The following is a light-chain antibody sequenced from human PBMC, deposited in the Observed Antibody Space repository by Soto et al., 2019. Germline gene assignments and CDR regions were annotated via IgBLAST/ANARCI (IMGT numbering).Light chain of an antibody. CDR1: QSVNNI. CDR2: DAS. V-gene: IGKV3-11*01. Sequence: ETVMTQSPATLSASPGERAPLSCGASQSVNNIFAWYQQKPGQAPRLLIYDASYRAPGIPARFSGSGSGTDFTLTISSLEAEDSAVYYCQQRGSWPATFGPGTKVDIK. J-gene: IGKJ3*01. CDR3: QQRGSWPAT.